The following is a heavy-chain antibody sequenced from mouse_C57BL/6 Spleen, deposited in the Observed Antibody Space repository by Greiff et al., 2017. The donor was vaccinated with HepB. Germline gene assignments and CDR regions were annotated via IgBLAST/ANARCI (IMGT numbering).Heavy chain of an antibody. Sequence: EVKVVESGEGLVKPGGSLKLSCAASGFTFSSYAMSWVRQTPEKRLEWVAYISSGGDYIYYADTVKGRFTISRDNARNTLYLQMSSLKSEDTAMYYCTRDKGYGSSFWFARWGQGTLVTVSA. J-gene: IGHJ3*01. CDR1: GFTFSSYA. V-gene: IGHV5-9-1*02. CDR2: ISSGGDYI. D-gene: IGHD1-1*01. CDR3: TRDKGYGSSFWFAR.